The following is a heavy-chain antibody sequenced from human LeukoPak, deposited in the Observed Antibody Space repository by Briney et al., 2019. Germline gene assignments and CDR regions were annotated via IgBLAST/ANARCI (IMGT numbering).Heavy chain of an antibody. CDR2: ISYDGSNE. CDR1: GFTFSSYV. V-gene: IGHV3-30*04. CDR3: AQYYYGSAPKAAFDI. J-gene: IGHJ3*02. D-gene: IGHD3-10*01. Sequence: GGSLRLSCAASGFTFSSYVMHWVRQAPGKGLEWVAIISYDGSNEYYADSVKGRFTISRDNAKNSLYLQMNSLRAEDTAVYYCAQYYYGSAPKAAFDIWGQGTMVTVSS.